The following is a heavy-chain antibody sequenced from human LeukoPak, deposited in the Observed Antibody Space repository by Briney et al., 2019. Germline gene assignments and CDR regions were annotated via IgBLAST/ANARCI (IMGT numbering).Heavy chain of an antibody. V-gene: IGHV3-21*01. CDR1: GFTFSSYS. J-gene: IGHJ4*02. Sequence: GGSLRLSCAASGFTFSSYSMNWVRQAPGKGLEWVSSISSSSSYIYYADSVKGRFTISRDNAKNSLYLQMNSLRAEDTSVYYCARGAHKRDDYGGFFDYWGQGTLVTVSS. D-gene: IGHD4-23*01. CDR2: ISSSSSYI. CDR3: ARGAHKRDDYGGFFDY.